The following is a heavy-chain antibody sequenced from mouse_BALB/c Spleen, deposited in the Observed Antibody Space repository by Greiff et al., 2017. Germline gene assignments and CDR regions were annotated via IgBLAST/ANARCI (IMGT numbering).Heavy chain of an antibody. V-gene: IGHV14-4*02. CDR1: GFNIKDYY. CDR2: IDPENGDT. Sequence: DVKLVESGAELVRSGASVKLSCTASGFNIKDYYMHWVKQRPEQGLEWIGWIDPENGDTEYAPKFQGKATMTADTSSNTAYLQLSSLTSEDTAVYYCNIYYDYDGFAYWGQGTLVTVSA. CDR3: NIYYDYDGFAY. J-gene: IGHJ3*01. D-gene: IGHD2-4*01.